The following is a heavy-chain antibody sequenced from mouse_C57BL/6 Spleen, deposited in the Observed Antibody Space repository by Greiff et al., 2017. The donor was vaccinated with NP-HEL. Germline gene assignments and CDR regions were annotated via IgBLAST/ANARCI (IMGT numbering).Heavy chain of an antibody. CDR1: GFTFSSYG. CDR3: ANYGSSLFAY. CDR2: ISSGGSYT. D-gene: IGHD1-1*01. V-gene: IGHV5-6*01. J-gene: IGHJ3*01. Sequence: EVMLVESGGDLVKPGGSLKLSCAASGFTFSSYGMSWVRQTPDKRLEWVATISSGGSYTYYPDSVKGRFTISRDNAKNTLYLQMSSLKSEDTAMYYCANYGSSLFAYWGQGTLVTVSA.